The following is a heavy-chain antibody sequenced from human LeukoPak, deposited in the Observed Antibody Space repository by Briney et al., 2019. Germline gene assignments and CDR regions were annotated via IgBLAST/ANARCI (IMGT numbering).Heavy chain of an antibody. Sequence: PSETLSLTCAVYGGSFSGYYWSWIRQPPGKGLEWIGEINHSGSTNYNPSLKSRVTISVDTSKNQFSLKLSSVTAADTAVYYCAREGYYGSGSYYFSFDYWGQGTLVTVSS. J-gene: IGHJ4*02. CDR1: GGSFSGYY. CDR2: INHSGST. V-gene: IGHV4-34*01. CDR3: AREGYYGSGSYYFSFDY. D-gene: IGHD3-10*01.